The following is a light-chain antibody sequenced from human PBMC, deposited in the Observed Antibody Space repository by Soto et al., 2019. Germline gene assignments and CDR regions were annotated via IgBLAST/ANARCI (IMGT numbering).Light chain of an antibody. J-gene: IGLJ1*01. CDR2: DVS. V-gene: IGLV2-11*01. Sequence: QSVLTQPRSVSGSPGQSVTNSCTGTSSDVGGYNYVSWYQQHPGKAPKLMIYDVSNRPSGVPDRFSGSKSGNPASLSISGLQAEYEADYYCCSYAGSYTYVFGTGTQLTVL. CDR1: SSDVGGYNY. CDR3: CSYAGSYTYV.